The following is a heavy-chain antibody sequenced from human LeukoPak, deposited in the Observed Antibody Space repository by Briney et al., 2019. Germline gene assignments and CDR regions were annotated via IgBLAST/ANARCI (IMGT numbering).Heavy chain of an antibody. D-gene: IGHD3-3*01. V-gene: IGHV1-69*05. CDR1: VGTFSIYA. Sequence: AVNVTFKGSVGTFSIYAIAMMRQPHGQGLEWVGVIILSFRTGNSAQRFQGRVTITTDESTNTVYMELSSLRSEDTAVYYCARGYYDFLSGYTNSRDYSYHYMDVWGKGTTVTVSS. J-gene: IGHJ6*03. CDR3: ARGYYDFLSGYTNSRDYSYHYMDV. CDR2: IILSFRTG.